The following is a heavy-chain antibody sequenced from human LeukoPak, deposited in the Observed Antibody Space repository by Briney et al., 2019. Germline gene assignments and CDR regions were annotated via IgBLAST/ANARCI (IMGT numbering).Heavy chain of an antibody. CDR2: ISYDGSNK. Sequence: GGSLRLSCAASGFTFSSYGMHWVRQAPGKGLEWVAVISYDGSNKYYADSVKGRFTISRDNSKDTLYLQMNSLRAEDTAVYYCAKDQVRGNRHSDAFDIWGQGTMVTVSS. CDR1: GFTFSSYG. D-gene: IGHD3-10*01. V-gene: IGHV3-30*18. CDR3: AKDQVRGNRHSDAFDI. J-gene: IGHJ3*02.